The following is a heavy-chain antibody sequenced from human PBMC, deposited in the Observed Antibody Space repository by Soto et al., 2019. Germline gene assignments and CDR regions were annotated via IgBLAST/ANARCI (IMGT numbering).Heavy chain of an antibody. CDR2: ISGSGGST. J-gene: IGHJ3*02. D-gene: IGHD6-13*01. CDR3: AKEGSSRGGAFDI. V-gene: IGHV3-23*01. Sequence: EVQLLESGGGLVQPGGSLRLSCAASGFTFSSYAMSWVRQSPGKGLEWVSAISGSGGSTYYADSVKGRFTISRDNSKNTMYLKMNSLRAEDTAVYYCAKEGSSRGGAFDIWGQGTMVTVSS. CDR1: GFTFSSYA.